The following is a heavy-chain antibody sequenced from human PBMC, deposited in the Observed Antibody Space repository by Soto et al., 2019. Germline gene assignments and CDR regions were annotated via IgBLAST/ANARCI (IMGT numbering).Heavy chain of an antibody. V-gene: IGHV1-3*01. CDR1: GYTFTSYA. J-gene: IGHJ6*03. D-gene: IGHD6-19*01. CDR2: INAGNGNT. Sequence: ASVKVSCKASGYTFTSYAMHWVRRAPGQRLEWMGWINAGNGNTKYSQKFQGRVTITRDTSASTAYMELSSLRSEDTAVYYCARDGYSSGWYYYYMDVWGKGTTVTVSS. CDR3: ARDGYSSGWYYYYMDV.